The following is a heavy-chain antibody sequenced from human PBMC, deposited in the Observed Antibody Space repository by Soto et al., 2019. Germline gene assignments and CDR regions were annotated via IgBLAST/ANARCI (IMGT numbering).Heavy chain of an antibody. Sequence: VGSLRLSCAASGFTFSSYGMHWVRQAPGKGLEWVAVIWYDGSNKYYADSVKGRFTISRDNSKNTLYLRMNSLRAEDTAVYYCATGGYHLNAFDIWGQGTMVTVSS. J-gene: IGHJ3*02. CDR3: ATGGYHLNAFDI. CDR2: IWYDGSNK. D-gene: IGHD3-22*01. V-gene: IGHV3-33*01. CDR1: GFTFSSYG.